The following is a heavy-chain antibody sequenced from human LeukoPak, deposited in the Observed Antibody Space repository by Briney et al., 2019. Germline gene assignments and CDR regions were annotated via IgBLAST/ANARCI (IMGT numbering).Heavy chain of an antibody. Sequence: GASVKVSCKASGYIFTSYDINWVRQATGQGLEWMGWMNPNSGNTGYAQKFQGRVTMTRNTSISTAYMELSSLRSEDTAVYYCAREHPSWFYSADRTYYYYYYYMDVWGKGTTVTISS. CDR1: GYIFTSYD. D-gene: IGHD4-11*01. J-gene: IGHJ6*03. V-gene: IGHV1-8*01. CDR3: AREHPSWFYSADRTYYYYYYYMDV. CDR2: MNPNSGNT.